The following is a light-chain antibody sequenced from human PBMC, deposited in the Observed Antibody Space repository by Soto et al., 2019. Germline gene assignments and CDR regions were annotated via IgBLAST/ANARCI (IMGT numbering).Light chain of an antibody. CDR2: KAS. J-gene: IGKJ1*01. Sequence: DIQMTQSPSTLSASVGDRFIINCRASQSISAWLAWYQQKPGKAPRLLIYKASTLEIGVPSRFSGSGSGTEFTLTISSLQPDDVATYYCQQYNDYSWTFGQGTKVDIK. CDR3: QQYNDYSWT. CDR1: QSISAW. V-gene: IGKV1-5*03.